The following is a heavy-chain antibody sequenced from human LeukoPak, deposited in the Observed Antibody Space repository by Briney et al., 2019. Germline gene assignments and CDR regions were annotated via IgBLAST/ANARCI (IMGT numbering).Heavy chain of an antibody. V-gene: IGHV3-23*01. J-gene: IGHJ4*02. Sequence: GGSLRLSCAASGFTFSSYAMSWVRQAPGKGLEWVSGISGSGGSTYYADSVKGRFTISRGNSKNTLYLQMNSLRAEDTAVYYCAKYGTWGGDYFDYWGQGTLVTVSS. CDR2: ISGSGGST. D-gene: IGHD7-27*01. CDR1: GFTFSSYA. CDR3: AKYGTWGGDYFDY.